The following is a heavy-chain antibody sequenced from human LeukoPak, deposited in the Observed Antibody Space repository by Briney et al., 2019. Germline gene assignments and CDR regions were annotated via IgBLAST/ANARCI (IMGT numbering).Heavy chain of an antibody. D-gene: IGHD5-18*01. CDR1: GDSISSGGYY. J-gene: IGHJ6*03. CDR2: IYHSGST. CDR3: ARHGYTYGYAGEKYYYYYMDV. V-gene: IGHV4-30-2*01. Sequence: SQTLSLTCTVSGDSISSGGYYWSWIRQPPGKGLEWIGYIYHSGSTNYHPSLKSRVTISVDTSKNQFSLKVRSVTAADTAVYYCARHGYTYGYAGEKYYYYYMDVWGRGTTVTVSS.